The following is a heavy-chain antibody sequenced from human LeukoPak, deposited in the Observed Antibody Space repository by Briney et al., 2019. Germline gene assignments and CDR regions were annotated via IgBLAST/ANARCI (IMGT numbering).Heavy chain of an antibody. Sequence: ASVKVSCKASGETFTGYYIHWVRQAPGQGLEWMGWFDTRTTATNYAQKFQGRVIMSKDTSISTVYMDLNRLTSDDTATYYCARGEYSRSLDFWGQGTLVTVSS. D-gene: IGHD3-16*02. V-gene: IGHV1-2*02. CDR2: FDTRTTAT. J-gene: IGHJ4*02. CDR1: GETFTGYY. CDR3: ARGEYSRSLDF.